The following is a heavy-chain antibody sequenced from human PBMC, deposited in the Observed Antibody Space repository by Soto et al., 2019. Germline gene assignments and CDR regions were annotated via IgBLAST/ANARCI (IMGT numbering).Heavy chain of an antibody. V-gene: IGHV3-23*01. D-gene: IGHD3-10*01. Sequence: EVQLLESGGGLVQPGGSLRLSCAASGFTFSSYAMSRVRQAPGKGLEWVSAISGSGGSTYYADSVKGRFTISRDNSKNTLDLQMNSLRAEDTAVYYCAKVMVRGVIDDPFDYWGQGTLVTVSS. CDR1: GFTFSSYA. J-gene: IGHJ4*02. CDR3: AKVMVRGVIDDPFDY. CDR2: ISGSGGST.